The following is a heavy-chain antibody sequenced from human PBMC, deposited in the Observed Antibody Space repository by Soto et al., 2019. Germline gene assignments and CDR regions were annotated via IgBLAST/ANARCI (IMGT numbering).Heavy chain of an antibody. CDR2: ISAYNGNT. CDR1: GYTFTSYG. D-gene: IGHD6-19*01. J-gene: IGHJ6*02. Sequence: QVPLVQSGAEVKKPGASVKVSCKASGYTFTSYGISWVRQAPGQGLEWMGWISAYNGNTNYAQKLQGRVTMTTDTSTSTAYMELRSLRSDDTAVYYCARPTSSGWYKIGYYGMDVWGQGTTVTVSS. CDR3: ARPTSSGWYKIGYYGMDV. V-gene: IGHV1-18*01.